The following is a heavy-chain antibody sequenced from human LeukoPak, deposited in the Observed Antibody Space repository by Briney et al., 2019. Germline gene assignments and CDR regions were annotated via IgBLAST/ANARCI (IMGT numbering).Heavy chain of an antibody. Sequence: PSETLPLTCTVSGGSISSSSYYWGWIRQPPGKGLEWIGSIYYSGSTYYNPSLKSRVTISVDTSRNQFSLKLSSVTAADTAVYYCARHGENDVEMATIDYWGQGTLVTVSS. D-gene: IGHD5-24*01. CDR2: IYYSGST. CDR1: GGSISSSSYY. V-gene: IGHV4-39*01. J-gene: IGHJ4*02. CDR3: ARHGENDVEMATIDY.